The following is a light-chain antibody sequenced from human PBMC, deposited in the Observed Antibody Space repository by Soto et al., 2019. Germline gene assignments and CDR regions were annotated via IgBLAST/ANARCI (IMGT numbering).Light chain of an antibody. CDR1: QSVSSRN. V-gene: IGKV3-20*01. Sequence: EIVLTQSPGTLSSSPGERATLSCRASQSVSSRNLAWFQQKPGQAPRLLIYGATTRAIGIPDRFSGSGSGTDFALAISRLEPEDFAVYYCQQYGSSPSRTFGQGTRLEIK. CDR2: GAT. CDR3: QQYGSSPSRT. J-gene: IGKJ5*01.